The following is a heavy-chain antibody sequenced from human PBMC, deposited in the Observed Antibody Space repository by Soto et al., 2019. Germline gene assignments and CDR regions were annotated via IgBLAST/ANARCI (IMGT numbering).Heavy chain of an antibody. D-gene: IGHD6-13*01. Sequence: PGGSLRLSCAASGFTFSSYWMSWVRQAPGKGLEWVATIKQDGIERHYVDSVKGRFTISRDNSKNTLYLQMNSLRAEDTAVYYCAKDRSSSWSIDYWGQGTLVTVSS. CDR1: GFTFSSYW. CDR2: IKQDGIER. V-gene: IGHV3-7*01. CDR3: AKDRSSSWSIDY. J-gene: IGHJ4*02.